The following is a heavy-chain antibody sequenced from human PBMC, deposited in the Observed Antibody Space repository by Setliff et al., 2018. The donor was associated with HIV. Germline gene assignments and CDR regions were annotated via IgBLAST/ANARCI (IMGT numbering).Heavy chain of an antibody. CDR2: IYYTGNT. CDR3: ARSAHGYALHQLPYY. J-gene: IGHJ4*02. D-gene: IGHD5-12*01. V-gene: IGHV4-4*02. CDR1: GGSASNSRYYW. Sequence: SETLSLTCTVSGGSASNSRYYWWSWVRQPPGKGLEWIGEIYYTGNTNYNPSLKSRVSISVDKSKNQFSLKLSSVTAADTAVYYCARSAHGYALHQLPYYWGQGTLVTVSS.